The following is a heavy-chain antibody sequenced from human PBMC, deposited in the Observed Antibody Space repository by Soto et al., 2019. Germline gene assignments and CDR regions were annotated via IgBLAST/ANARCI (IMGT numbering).Heavy chain of an antibody. V-gene: IGHV4-4*07. J-gene: IGHJ6*02. CDR1: GGSISSYY. D-gene: IGHD3-10*01. CDR2: IYTSGST. Sequence: SETLSLTCTVSGGSISSYYWSWIRQPAGKGLEWIGRIYTSGSTNYNPSLKSRVTMSVDTSKNQFSLKLSSVTAADTAVYYCARGKTLTMVRGNYYYYYGMDVWGQGTTVTVSS. CDR3: ARGKTLTMVRGNYYYYYGMDV.